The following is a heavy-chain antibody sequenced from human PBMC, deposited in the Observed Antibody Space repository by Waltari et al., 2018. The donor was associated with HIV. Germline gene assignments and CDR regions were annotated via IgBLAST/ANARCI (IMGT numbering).Heavy chain of an antibody. V-gene: IGHV2-5*02. CDR1: GFSLTTTKVG. CDR2: IYGDDDK. D-gene: IGHD2-2*03. Sequence: QITLKESGPTVVKPTQTLTLTCTFSGFSLTTTKVGVAWIRQPPGKALEWLAFIYGDDDKRYSPSLKSRLTVTKDTSKKEVVLTMRNVDPVDTATYYCAHRGPMDMGTGAFDIWGQGTTVTVSS. CDR3: AHRGPMDMGTGAFDI. J-gene: IGHJ3*02.